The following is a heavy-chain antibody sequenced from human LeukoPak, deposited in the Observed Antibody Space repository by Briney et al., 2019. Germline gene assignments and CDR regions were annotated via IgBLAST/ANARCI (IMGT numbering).Heavy chain of an antibody. CDR2: MSGSGTTI. V-gene: IGHV3-11*04. CDR3: ARVGVYDYVWGSYRPAYYFDY. CDR1: GFTFSDYY. Sequence: GGSLRLSCAASGFTFSDYYMTWIRQAPGKGLEWISYMSGSGTTIYYADSVKGRFTISRDNAKNSLYLQMNSLRAEDTAVYYCARVGVYDYVWGSYRPAYYFDYWGQGTLVTVSS. D-gene: IGHD3-16*02. J-gene: IGHJ4*02.